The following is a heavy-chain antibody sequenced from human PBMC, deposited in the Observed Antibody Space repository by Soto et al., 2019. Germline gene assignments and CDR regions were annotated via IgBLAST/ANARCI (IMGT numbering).Heavy chain of an antibody. CDR2: IKDDGGEI. D-gene: IGHD1-1*01. J-gene: IGHJ1*01. Sequence: EVQLVESGGGLVQPGGSLRLSCAASGFIYSTSWMTWVRQAPGKGLEWVANIKDDGGEIYYVASVRGRFTISRDNARTTLYLQMNNLRAEDTAYYYCVRDHDLYVRHFRNWGPGTLVTVSS. V-gene: IGHV3-7*01. CDR1: GFIYSTSW. CDR3: VRDHDLYVRHFRN.